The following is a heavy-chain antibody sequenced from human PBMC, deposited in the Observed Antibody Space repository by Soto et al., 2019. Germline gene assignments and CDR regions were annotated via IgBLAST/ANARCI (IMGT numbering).Heavy chain of an antibody. Sequence: EVQLVESGGGLVQPGGSLRLSCAASGFTFSTYWMHWVRQAAGKGLVWVSRINSDGSTTDYADSVRGRFTISRDNAKNTLYLQMNSLRAEDTAVYYCARDQGYCSGGSCYVAGYWGQGTRVTVSS. CDR1: GFTFSTYW. CDR2: INSDGSTT. D-gene: IGHD2-15*01. V-gene: IGHV3-74*01. CDR3: ARDQGYCSGGSCYVAGY. J-gene: IGHJ4*02.